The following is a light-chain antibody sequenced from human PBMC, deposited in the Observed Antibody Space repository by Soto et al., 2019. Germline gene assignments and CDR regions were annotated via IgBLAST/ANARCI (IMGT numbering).Light chain of an antibody. V-gene: IGLV2-14*01. CDR2: EVT. CDR3: SSYTSGNTLA. Sequence: QSVLTQPASVSGSPGQSITISCTGTSSDVGGYNFVSWYQQHPGKAPKLMIFEVTDRPSGFSNRFSGSKSGSTASLTISGLQAEDEADYYCSSYTSGNTLAFGGGTKLTVL. CDR1: SSDVGGYNF. J-gene: IGLJ2*01.